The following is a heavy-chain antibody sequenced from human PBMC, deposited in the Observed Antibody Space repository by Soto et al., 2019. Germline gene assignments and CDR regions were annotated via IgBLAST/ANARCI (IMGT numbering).Heavy chain of an antibody. CDR2: ISYDGSNK. D-gene: IGHD1-26*01. V-gene: IGHV3-30*18. J-gene: IGHJ4*02. CDR3: AKALAVGATGDYFDY. CDR1: GFTFSSYG. Sequence: PGGSLRLSCAASGFTFSSYGMHWVRQAPGKGLEWVAVISYDGSNKYYADSVKGRFTISRDNSKNTLYLQMNSLRAEDTAVYYCAKALAVGATGDYFDYWGQGTLVTVSS.